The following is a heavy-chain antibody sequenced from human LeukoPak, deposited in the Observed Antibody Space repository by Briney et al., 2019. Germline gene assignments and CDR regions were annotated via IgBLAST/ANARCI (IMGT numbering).Heavy chain of an antibody. V-gene: IGHV1-2*04. CDR1: GYTFTGYY. CDR3: ATAHCSGGSCYSGFDY. Sequence: ASVKVSCKASGYTFTGYYFHWVRQAPGQGLEWMGWINPNSGGTKNAQKFQGWVTMTRDTSIRTAYMELSRLRSDDTAVYYCATAHCSGGSCYSGFDYWGQGTLVTVSS. D-gene: IGHD2-15*01. J-gene: IGHJ4*02. CDR2: INPNSGGT.